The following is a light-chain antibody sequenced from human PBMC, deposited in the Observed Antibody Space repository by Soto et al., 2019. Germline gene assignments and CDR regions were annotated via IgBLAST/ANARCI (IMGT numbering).Light chain of an antibody. CDR3: QQYYSELQT. Sequence: DIVMTQSPDSLAVSLGERATLNCKSSQSILYTSSKRNYLAWYQYKPGQPPKLLVYWASTRESGFPALFSGSVSETDFTLTISGLQAEDVAVCVCQQYYSELQTFGQRT. V-gene: IGKV4-1*01. J-gene: IGKJ2*01. CDR2: WAS. CDR1: QSILYTSSKRNY.